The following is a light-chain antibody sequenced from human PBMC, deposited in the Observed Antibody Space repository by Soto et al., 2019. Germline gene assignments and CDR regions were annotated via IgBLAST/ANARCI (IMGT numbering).Light chain of an antibody. CDR1: ESVFYSVTNRHY. V-gene: IGKV4-1*01. CDR2: WAS. Sequence: DIVMTQSPDSLAVSLGARATINCKSSESVFYSVTNRHYLARYQLKPGQPPKLLISWASTREAGVPDRFSGSGSGTDFTLTISSLQAEDVAVYCCQQYHTTPLTFGQGTKVEV. J-gene: IGKJ1*01. CDR3: QQYHTTPLT.